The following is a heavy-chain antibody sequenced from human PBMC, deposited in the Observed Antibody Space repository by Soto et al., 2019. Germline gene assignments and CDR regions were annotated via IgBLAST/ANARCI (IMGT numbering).Heavy chain of an antibody. D-gene: IGHD6-19*01. CDR3: AIGPRMWLAGGGH. V-gene: IGHV4-34*01. Sequence: LSLTCAVYGGSFSGYYWSWIRQPPGKGLEWLGEINHSGITDYNPSLKSRITISIDTSKKQFSLKLNSVTAADTAVYYCAIGPRMWLAGGGHWGQGTQVTVSS. CDR1: GGSFSGYY. CDR2: INHSGIT. J-gene: IGHJ4*02.